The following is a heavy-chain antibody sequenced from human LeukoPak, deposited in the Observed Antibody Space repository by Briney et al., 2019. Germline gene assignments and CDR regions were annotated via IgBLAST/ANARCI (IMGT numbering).Heavy chain of an antibody. Sequence: PGGSLRLSCAASGFTFSSYAMSWVRQAPGKGLEWVAKINPDGNEKSYVDSVKGRFTISRDNAKNSLYLQMNNLRAEDTAMYYCAKEEWYSFDHWGQGYLVTVSS. CDR2: INPDGNEK. CDR1: GFTFSSYA. CDR3: AKEEWYSFDH. D-gene: IGHD1-1*01. V-gene: IGHV3-7*01. J-gene: IGHJ4*02.